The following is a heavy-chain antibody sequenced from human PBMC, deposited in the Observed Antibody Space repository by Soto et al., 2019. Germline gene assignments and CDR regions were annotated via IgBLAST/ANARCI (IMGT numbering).Heavy chain of an antibody. CDR2: IYYAGTT. Sequence: SETLSLTCTVSGGSISSYYGGWFRQPPGKGLEWIGYIYYAGTTTYNPSLKNRVTISLDTPKNHFSLKMDSVTAADTAVYYCTRLGGFYQALDSWGQGVLVTVSS. CDR1: GGSISSYY. J-gene: IGHJ4*02. D-gene: IGHD3-22*01. V-gene: IGHV4-59*08. CDR3: TRLGGFYQALDS.